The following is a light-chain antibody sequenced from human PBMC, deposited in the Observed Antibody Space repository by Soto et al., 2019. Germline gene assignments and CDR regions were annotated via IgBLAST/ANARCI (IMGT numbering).Light chain of an antibody. CDR2: AAS. V-gene: IGKV1-9*01. CDR1: QGISSY. CDR3: QQLNSYPPT. J-gene: IGKJ3*01. Sequence: DIQLTQSPSFLSASVGDRVTITCRASQGISSYLAWYQQKPGKAPKLLIYAASTLQSGVPSSFSGSGSGTKFTLTISSLQPEDFVTYYCQQLNSYPPTFGPGTKVDIK.